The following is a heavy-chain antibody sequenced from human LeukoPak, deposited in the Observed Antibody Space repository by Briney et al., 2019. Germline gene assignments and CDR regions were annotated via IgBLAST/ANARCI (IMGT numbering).Heavy chain of an antibody. Sequence: PSETLSLTCTVSGGSISSNSYYCGWIRQPPGKWLEWIGTIYYSGTTYYNPSLKSRVSISVDTSKNQFSLKLTSVTAADTAVYYCARHSGSFYGQYDYWGQGTLVTVSS. V-gene: IGHV4-39*01. CDR1: GGSISSNSYY. CDR2: IYYSGTT. J-gene: IGHJ4*02. D-gene: IGHD1-26*01. CDR3: ARHSGSFYGQYDY.